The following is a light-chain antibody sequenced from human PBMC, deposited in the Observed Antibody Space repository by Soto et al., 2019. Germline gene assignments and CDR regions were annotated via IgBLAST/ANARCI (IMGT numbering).Light chain of an antibody. CDR1: QSVSSSY. Sequence: EIVLTQSPGTLSLSPGERATLSCRASQSVSSSYLAWYQHKPGQAPRLLMSGASSRASGVPVRFSGSGSGTDFTLTISRLEPEDFALYYCQQYGGSPITFGLGTRLEIK. V-gene: IGKV3-20*01. CDR3: QQYGGSPIT. CDR2: GAS. J-gene: IGKJ5*01.